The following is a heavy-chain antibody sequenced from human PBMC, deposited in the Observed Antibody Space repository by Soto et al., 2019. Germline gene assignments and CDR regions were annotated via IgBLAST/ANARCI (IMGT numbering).Heavy chain of an antibody. CDR3: ASLSGGGYYYYYYGMDV. CDR1: GGSLSSSSYY. CDR2: IYYSGST. V-gene: IGHV4-39*01. D-gene: IGHD3-10*01. J-gene: IGHJ6*02. Sequence: SETLSLTCTVSGGSLSSSSYYWGWLRQPPGKGLEWIGSIYYSGSTYYNPSLKSRVTISVDTSKNQFSLKLSSVTAADTAVYYCASLSGGGYYYYYYGMDVWGQGTTVT.